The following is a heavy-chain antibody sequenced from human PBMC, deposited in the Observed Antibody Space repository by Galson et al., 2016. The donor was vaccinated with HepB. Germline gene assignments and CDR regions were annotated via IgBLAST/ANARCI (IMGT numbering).Heavy chain of an antibody. V-gene: IGHV3-30*03. J-gene: IGHJ4*02. CDR1: GFTFSNYG. D-gene: IGHD2/OR15-2a*01. CDR2: DSMDGRRK. CDR3: ARSPEYCPPVGCSVDY. Sequence: SLRLSCAASGFTFSNYGMHWVRQAPGKGLEWVAADSMDGRRKFYADSVKGRFTISRDNSNSMLFLQMSSLRADDTAVYYCARSPEYCPPVGCSVDYWGQGTLVSVSS.